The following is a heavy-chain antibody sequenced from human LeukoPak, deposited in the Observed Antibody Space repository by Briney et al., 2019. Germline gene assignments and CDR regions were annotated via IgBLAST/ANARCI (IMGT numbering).Heavy chain of an antibody. Sequence: GGSLRLSYAASGFTFSNSAMSWVRQAPGKGLEWVSSISGSGDSTYYADSVKGRFTMSRDNSKNTLYLQMNSLRAEDTAVYYCAKDFWSGYYPHYWGQGTLVAVSS. V-gene: IGHV3-23*01. D-gene: IGHD3-3*01. CDR1: GFTFSNSA. J-gene: IGHJ4*02. CDR2: ISGSGDST. CDR3: AKDFWSGYYPHY.